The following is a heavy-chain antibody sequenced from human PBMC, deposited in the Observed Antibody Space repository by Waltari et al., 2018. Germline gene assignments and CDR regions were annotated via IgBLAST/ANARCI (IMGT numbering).Heavy chain of an antibody. D-gene: IGHD3-10*01. CDR1: GFTFSSYS. V-gene: IGHV3-21*01. J-gene: IGHJ4*02. Sequence: EVQLVESGGGLVKPGGSLRLSCAASGFTFSSYSMNWVRQAPGKGLEGVSWITSSSSYIYYTDSVKGRFTISRDNAKNSLYLQMNSLRAEDTAVYYCARDPLHYYGSGSLYYFDYWGQGTLVTVSS. CDR3: ARDPLHYYGSGSLYYFDY. CDR2: ITSSSSYI.